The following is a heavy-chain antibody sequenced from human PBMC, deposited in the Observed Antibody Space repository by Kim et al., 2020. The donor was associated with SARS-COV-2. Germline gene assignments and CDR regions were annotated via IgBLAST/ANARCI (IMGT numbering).Heavy chain of an antibody. CDR1: GFTFSSYS. V-gene: IGHV3-21*01. J-gene: IGHJ6*02. CDR2: ISSSSSYI. D-gene: IGHD2-2*01. Sequence: GGSLRLSCAASGFTFSSYSMNWVRQAPGKGLEWVSSISSSSSYIYYADSVKGRFTISRDNAKNSLYLQMNSLRAEDTAVYYCARGEGTRGDYYYYGMDVWGQGATVTVSS. CDR3: ARGEGTRGDYYYYGMDV.